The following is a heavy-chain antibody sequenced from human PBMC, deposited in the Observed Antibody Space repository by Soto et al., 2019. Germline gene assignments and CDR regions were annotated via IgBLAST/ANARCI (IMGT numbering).Heavy chain of an antibody. V-gene: IGHV1-24*01. CDR1: GYTLTELS. CDR2: FDPEDGET. J-gene: IGHJ6*03. D-gene: IGHD3-10*01. CDR3: ARLHYYGSGSPEFSYYYYYMDV. Sequence: ASVKVSCKVSGYTLTELSMHWVRQAPGKGLEWMGGFDPEDGETIYAQKFQGRVTMTEDTSTGTAYMELRSLRSDDTAVYYCARLHYYGSGSPEFSYYYYYMDVWGKGTTVTVSS.